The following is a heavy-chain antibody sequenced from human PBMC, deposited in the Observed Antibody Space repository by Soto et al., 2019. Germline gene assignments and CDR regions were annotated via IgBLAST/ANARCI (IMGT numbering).Heavy chain of an antibody. D-gene: IGHD4-17*01. Sequence: SVKVSCKASGFTFTSSAVQWVRQARGQRLEWIGWIVVGSGNTNYAQKFQERVTITRDMSTSTAYMELSSLRSEDTAVYYCAAYGDSDTGAPVYWGQGTLVTVSS. J-gene: IGHJ4*02. CDR2: IVVGSGNT. CDR1: GFTFTSSA. CDR3: AAYGDSDTGAPVY. V-gene: IGHV1-58*01.